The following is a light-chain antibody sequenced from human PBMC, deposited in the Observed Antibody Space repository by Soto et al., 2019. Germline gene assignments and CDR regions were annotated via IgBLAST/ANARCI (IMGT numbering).Light chain of an antibody. CDR3: QASYNIPYT. CDR2: AAS. CDR1: QSISTY. J-gene: IGKJ2*01. V-gene: IGKV1-39*01. Sequence: DIPMTQSPSSLSASVGDRVTITCRASQSISTYLNWYQQKPGKAPNLLIYAASSLQSGVPSRFSGSGSGTDFTLTISSLQSEDFATYYCQASYNIPYTFGQGTKLEIK.